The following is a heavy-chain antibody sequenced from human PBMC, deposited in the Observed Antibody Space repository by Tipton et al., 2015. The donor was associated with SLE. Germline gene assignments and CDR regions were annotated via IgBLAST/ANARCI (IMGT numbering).Heavy chain of an antibody. J-gene: IGHJ3*02. D-gene: IGHD6-19*01. CDR3: ARVVAVAGIHYYSVDI. Sequence: TLSLTCAVYGGSFSGYYWSWIRQPPGKGLEWIGEINHSGSANYNPSLKSRVTMSVDTSKTQFSLKLNSLTAADTAVYYCARVVAVAGIHYYSVDIWGQGTMVTVSS. CDR1: GGSFSGYY. V-gene: IGHV4-34*01. CDR2: INHSGSA.